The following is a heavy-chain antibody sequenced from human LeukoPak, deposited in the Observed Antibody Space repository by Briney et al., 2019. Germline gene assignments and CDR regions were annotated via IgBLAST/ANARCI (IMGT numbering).Heavy chain of an antibody. CDR3: AKAPTYYYDSSGPKA. D-gene: IGHD3-22*01. CDR2: ISSSSSTI. CDR1: GFTFSSYS. Sequence: PGGSLRLSCAASGFTFSSYSMNWVRQAPGKGLEWVSYISSSSSTIYYADSVKGRFTISRDNSKNTLYLQMNSLRAEDTAVYYCAKAPTYYYDSSGPKAWGQGTLVTVSS. V-gene: IGHV3-48*01. J-gene: IGHJ5*02.